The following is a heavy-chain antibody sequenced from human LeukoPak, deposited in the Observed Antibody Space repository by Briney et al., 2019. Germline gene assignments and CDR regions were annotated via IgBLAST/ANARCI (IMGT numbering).Heavy chain of an antibody. CDR1: GFTFSIYA. Sequence: GSLRLSCAASGFTFSIYALSWVRQAPGKGLEWVSAISGSGDSTYYADSVKGRFTISRDNSKNTLYLQMNSLRAEDTAVYYCAKGPLIEVAGTTWDYWGQATLVTVSS. V-gene: IGHV3-23*01. CDR3: AKGPLIEVAGTTWDY. D-gene: IGHD6-19*01. CDR2: ISGSGDST. J-gene: IGHJ4*02.